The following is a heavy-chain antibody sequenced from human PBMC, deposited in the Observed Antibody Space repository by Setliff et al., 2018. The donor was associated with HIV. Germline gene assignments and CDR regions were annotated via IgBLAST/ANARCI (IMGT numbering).Heavy chain of an antibody. CDR2: INVGNGNT. CDR3: ARDSGMAVVGTWRRLDP. CDR1: GYTFLNYG. Sequence: ASVKVSCKASGYTFLNYGISWVRQTPGRGPEWMAWINVGNGNTKTARKFQGRVALTTDTSTSTAHMELRNLRSDDTAVYYCARDSGMAVVGTWRRLDPWGQGTLVTVSS. J-gene: IGHJ5*02. D-gene: IGHD6-19*01. V-gene: IGHV1-18*01.